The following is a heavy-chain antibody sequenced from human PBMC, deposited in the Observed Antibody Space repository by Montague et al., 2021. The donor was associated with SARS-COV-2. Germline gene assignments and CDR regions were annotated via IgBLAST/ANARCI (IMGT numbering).Heavy chain of an antibody. Sequence: ETLSLTCTVSGGSISSFYWSWFRQPPGKGLEWIGYISDSGSTNYNPSLTSRVTMSVDTSKNQFSLKVNSVTAADTAVYYCARHYSATLPAVYWGQGTLVTVSS. CDR1: GGSISSFY. V-gene: IGHV4-59*08. CDR3: ARHYSATLPAVY. CDR2: ISDSGST. D-gene: IGHD2-15*01. J-gene: IGHJ4*02.